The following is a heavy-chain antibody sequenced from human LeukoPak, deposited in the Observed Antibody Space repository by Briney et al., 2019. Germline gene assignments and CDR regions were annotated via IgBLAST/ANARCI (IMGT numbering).Heavy chain of an antibody. J-gene: IGHJ4*02. Sequence: SGTLSLTCTVSGGSISSSTYYWGWIRRPPRKGLEWIGSIYYSGSTYYNPSLKSRVTVSADTSKNQFSLKLSSVTAADTAVYYCVRGSTLRHYQYWGQGTLVTVSS. D-gene: IGHD3-16*01. V-gene: IGHV4-39*01. CDR1: GGSISSSTYY. CDR2: IYYSGST. CDR3: VRGSTLRHYQY.